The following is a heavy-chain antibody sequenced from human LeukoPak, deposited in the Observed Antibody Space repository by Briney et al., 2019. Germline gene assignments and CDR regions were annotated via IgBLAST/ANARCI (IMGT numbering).Heavy chain of an antibody. CDR2: IIPIFGTA. J-gene: IGHJ4*02. CDR1: GGTFSSYA. V-gene: IGHV1-69*05. D-gene: IGHD3-22*01. Sequence: SVKVSCKASGGTFSSYAISWVRQAPGQGLEWMGGIIPIFGTANYAQKFQGRVTITTDESTSTAYMELSSLRSEDTAVCYCARAYYYDSSGYDYWGQGTLVTVSS. CDR3: ARAYYYDSSGYDY.